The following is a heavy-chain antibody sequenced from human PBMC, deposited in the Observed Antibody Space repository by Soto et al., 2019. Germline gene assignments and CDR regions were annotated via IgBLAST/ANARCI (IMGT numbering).Heavy chain of an antibody. CDR3: AKGIVYYYDSSGYFAY. CDR2: ISGSGGST. CDR1: GFTFRSYG. Sequence: GGSLRLSWAASGFTFRSYGMSWVRQAPGKGLEWVSAISGSGGSTYYADSVKGRFTISSDNSKNTLYLQMNSLRAEDTAVYYCAKGIVYYYDSSGYFAYWGQGTLVTVSS. D-gene: IGHD3-22*01. V-gene: IGHV3-23*01. J-gene: IGHJ4*02.